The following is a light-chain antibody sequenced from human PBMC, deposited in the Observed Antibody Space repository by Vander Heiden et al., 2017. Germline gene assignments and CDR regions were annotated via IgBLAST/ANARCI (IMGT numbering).Light chain of an antibody. CDR3: QQSYSTLYT. CDR2: AAS. CDR1: QSISSY. Sequence: DIQMTQSPSSLSASVGDRVTITCRASQSISSYLNWYQQKPGKAPKLLIYAASSLQSGVPSRFSGSGSGTDFTLTISSLQPEDFATYYCQQSYSTLYTFGQGTKPXIK. J-gene: IGKJ2*01. V-gene: IGKV1-39*01.